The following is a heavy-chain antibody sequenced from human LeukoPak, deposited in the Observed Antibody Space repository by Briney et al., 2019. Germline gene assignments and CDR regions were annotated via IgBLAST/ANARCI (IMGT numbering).Heavy chain of an antibody. D-gene: IGHD2-2*01. CDR2: ISSSSSYI. Sequence: TGGSLRLSCAVSGFAFGSEAMNWVRQAPGKGLEWVSSISSSSSYIYYADSVKGRFTISRDNAKNSLYLQMNSLRAEDTAVYYCARASSDGIIPAATSFDCWGQGTLVTVSS. CDR3: ARASSDGIIPAATSFDC. J-gene: IGHJ4*02. CDR1: GFAFGSEA. V-gene: IGHV3-21*01.